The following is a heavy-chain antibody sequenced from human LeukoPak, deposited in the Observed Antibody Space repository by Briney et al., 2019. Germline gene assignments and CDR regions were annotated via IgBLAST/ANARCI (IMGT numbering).Heavy chain of an antibody. D-gene: IGHD3-22*01. CDR3: ARDRERYYYDSSGYPPDC. Sequence: GGSLRLSCAASGFTFSSYSMNWVRQAPGKGLEWVSSIGSSSSYIYYADSVKGRFTISRDNAKNSLYLQMNSLRAEGTAVYYCARDRERYYYDSSGYPPDCWGQGTLVTVSS. V-gene: IGHV3-21*01. J-gene: IGHJ4*02. CDR1: GFTFSSYS. CDR2: IGSSSSYI.